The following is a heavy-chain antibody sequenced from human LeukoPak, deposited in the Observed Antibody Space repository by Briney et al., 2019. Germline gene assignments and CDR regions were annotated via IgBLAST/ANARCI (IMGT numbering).Heavy chain of an antibody. Sequence: PSETLSLTCTVSGGFISSYYWSWLRQPPGKGLEWIGYIYYSGSTNYNPSLKSRVTISVDTSKNQFSLKLSSVTAADTAVYYCARARGQNRVSYYYDSSGYYNFDYWGQGTLVTVS. CDR2: IYYSGST. CDR1: GGFISSYY. D-gene: IGHD3-22*01. CDR3: ARARGQNRVSYYYDSSGYYNFDY. J-gene: IGHJ4*02. V-gene: IGHV4-59*01.